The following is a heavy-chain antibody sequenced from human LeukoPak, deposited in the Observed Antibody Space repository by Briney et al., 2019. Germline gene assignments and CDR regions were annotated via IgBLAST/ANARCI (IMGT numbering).Heavy chain of an antibody. CDR1: GFTFSSYA. D-gene: IGHD4-17*01. CDR2: ISYDGSNK. CDR3: AREDPYGDYDDIYDY. Sequence: GGSLRLSCAASGFTFSSYAMHWVRQAPGKGLEWVAVISYDGSNKYYADSVKGRFTISRDNSKNTLYLQMNSLRAEDTAVYYCAREDPYGDYDDIYDYWGRGTLVTVSS. V-gene: IGHV3-30-3*01. J-gene: IGHJ4*02.